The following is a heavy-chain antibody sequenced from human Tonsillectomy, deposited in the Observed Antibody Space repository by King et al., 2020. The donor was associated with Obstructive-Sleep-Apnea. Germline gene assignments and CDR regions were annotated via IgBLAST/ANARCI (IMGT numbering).Heavy chain of an antibody. D-gene: IGHD1-26*01. Sequence: VQLVESGGGVVQPGRSLRLSCTGSGFSFSNFVFHWVRQAPGKGLEWVAVISIDGNNKFYADSVKGRFTISRDDSKNTVFVQLNSLRVEDTAVYFCAGDRGLWSVFDFWGQGTLVTVSS. CDR3: AGDRGLWSVFDF. CDR2: ISIDGNNK. CDR1: GFSFSNFV. J-gene: IGHJ4*02. V-gene: IGHV3-30-3*01.